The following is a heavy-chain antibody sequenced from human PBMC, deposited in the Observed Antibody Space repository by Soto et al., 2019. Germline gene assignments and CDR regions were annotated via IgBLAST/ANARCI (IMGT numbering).Heavy chain of an antibody. V-gene: IGHV1-18*01. D-gene: IGHD4-17*01. CDR1: GGTFSSYA. CDR2: ISGYNGNT. Sequence: QVQLVQSGAEVKKPGSSVKVSCKASGGTFSSYAISWVRQAPGQGLEWMGWISGYNGNTKYAQKFQDRVTMTTDTSTSTAYMELRSLRSDDTAVYYCARGDYGGWFDPWGQGSLVTVSS. J-gene: IGHJ5*02. CDR3: ARGDYGGWFDP.